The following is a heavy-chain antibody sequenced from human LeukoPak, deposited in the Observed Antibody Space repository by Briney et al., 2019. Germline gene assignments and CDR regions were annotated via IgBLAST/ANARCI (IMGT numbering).Heavy chain of an antibody. CDR1: GYTFTGYY. CDR2: INPNSGGT. V-gene: IGHV1-2*02. CDR3: ARAFPTGPGHSSSWSASRDDN. J-gene: IGHJ4*02. D-gene: IGHD6-13*01. Sequence: GASVKVSCKASGYTFTGYYMHWVRQAPGQGLEWMGWINPNSGGTNYAQKFQGRVTMTRDTSISTAYMELSRLRSDDTAVYYCARAFPTGPGHSSSWSASRDDNWGQGTLVTVSS.